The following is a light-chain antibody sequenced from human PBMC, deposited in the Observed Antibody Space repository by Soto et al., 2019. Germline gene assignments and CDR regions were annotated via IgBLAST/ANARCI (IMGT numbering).Light chain of an antibody. CDR3: SSYTTSSTAV. CDR1: SSDVGYYNY. V-gene: IGLV2-14*03. CDR2: DVT. J-gene: IGLJ2*01. Sequence: QSALTQPASVSGSPGQSTTISCTGSSSDVGYYNYVSWFQHHPGKAPKLLIYDVTNRPSGVSNRFSGSKSGNTASLTISGLQAEDEADYYCSSYTTSSTAVFGGGTKVTVL.